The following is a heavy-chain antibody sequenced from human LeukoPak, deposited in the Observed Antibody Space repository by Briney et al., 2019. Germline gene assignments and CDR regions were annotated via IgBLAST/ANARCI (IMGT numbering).Heavy chain of an antibody. CDR2: IIPILGIA. CDR1: GGTFSSYA. CDR3: ARENYGDYEAGDDY. D-gene: IGHD4-17*01. V-gene: IGHV1-69*04. J-gene: IGHJ4*02. Sequence: EASVKVSCKASGGTFSSYAISWVRQAPGQGLEWMGRIIPILGIANYAQKLQGRVTITADKSTSTAYMELSSLRSEDTAVYYCARENYGDYEAGDDYWGQGTLVTVSS.